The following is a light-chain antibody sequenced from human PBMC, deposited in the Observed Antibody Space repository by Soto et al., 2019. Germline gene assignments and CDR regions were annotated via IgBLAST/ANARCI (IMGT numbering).Light chain of an antibody. V-gene: IGKV4-1*01. CDR1: QSVFYSSNNKNY. CDR3: QQYYITPLT. CDR2: WAS. Sequence: DIVMTQSPDSLAVSLGERATINCKSSQSVFYSSNNKNYLAWYQQKPGQPPKLLIYWASTRESGVPDRFSGSGSGTDFTLTISSLQAKDVAVYYCQQYYITPLTFGPGTKVDLK. J-gene: IGKJ3*01.